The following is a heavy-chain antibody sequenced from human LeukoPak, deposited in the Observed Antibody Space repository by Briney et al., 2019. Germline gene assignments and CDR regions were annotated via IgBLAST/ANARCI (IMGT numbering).Heavy chain of an antibody. CDR3: ARSGTMALNMDV. CDR2: INPNSGGT. Sequence: ASVKVSCKASGYTFTGYYMHWVRQAPGQGLEWMGWINPNSGGTNYAQKFRGRVTMTRDTSTSTAYMELSRLRSDDTAVYYCARSGTMALNMDVWGKGTTVTISS. CDR1: GYTFTGYY. D-gene: IGHD4/OR15-4a*01. V-gene: IGHV1-2*02. J-gene: IGHJ6*03.